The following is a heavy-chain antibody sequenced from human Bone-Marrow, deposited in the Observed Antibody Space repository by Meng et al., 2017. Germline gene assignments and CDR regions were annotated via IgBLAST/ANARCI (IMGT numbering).Heavy chain of an antibody. V-gene: IGHV1-2*06. J-gene: IGHJ4*02. CDR3: ARERSYYCDSSGYLM. CDR1: GYTFTGYY. Sequence: ASVKVSCKASGYTFTGYYMHWVRQAPGQGLEWMGRINPNSGGTNYAQKFQGRVTMTRDTSISTAYMELSRLRSDDTAVYYCARERSYYCDSSGYLMWGQGTLVTVSS. CDR2: INPNSGGT. D-gene: IGHD3-22*01.